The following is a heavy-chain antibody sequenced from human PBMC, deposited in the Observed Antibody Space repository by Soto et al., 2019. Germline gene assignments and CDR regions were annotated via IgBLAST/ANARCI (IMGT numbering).Heavy chain of an antibody. CDR3: AKTGAWNWFDT. J-gene: IGHJ5*02. CDR2: ISPYTGDT. CDR1: GYTFTDYG. Sequence: QVQLVQSGAEVKEPGASVKVSCKASGYTFTDYGISWVRQAPGQGLEWLGWISPYTGDTKYLQRIQGRVTVTADTSTSTAYMEVRSLRYDDTAVYYCAKTGAWNWFDTWGQGTLVTVSS. V-gene: IGHV1-18*01.